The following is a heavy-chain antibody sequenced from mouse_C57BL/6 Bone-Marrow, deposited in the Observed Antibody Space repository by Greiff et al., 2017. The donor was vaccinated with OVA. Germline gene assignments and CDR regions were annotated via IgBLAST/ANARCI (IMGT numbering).Heavy chain of an antibody. Sequence: VQLQQPGAELVMPGASVKLSCKASGYTFTSYWMHWVKQRPGQGLEWIGEIDPSDSYTNYNQKFKGKSTLTVDKSSSTAYMQLSSLTSEDSAVNYCARYSYYFDYWGQGTTLTVSS. CDR1: GYTFTSYW. J-gene: IGHJ2*01. V-gene: IGHV1-69*01. CDR2: IDPSDSYT. CDR3: ARYSYYFDY.